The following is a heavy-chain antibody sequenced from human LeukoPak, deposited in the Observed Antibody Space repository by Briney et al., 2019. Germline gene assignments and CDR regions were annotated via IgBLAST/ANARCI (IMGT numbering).Heavy chain of an antibody. CDR2: ISYDGSNI. V-gene: IGHV3-30*18. J-gene: IGHJ3*02. Sequence: GGSLRLSCAASGFTFSSYGMHWVRQAPGKGLEWVAVISYDGSNINYAESVKGRFTISRDNSKNTLYLQMNGLRAEDTAVYYCAKDRGDAFDIWGQGTMVTVSS. D-gene: IGHD3-10*01. CDR1: GFTFSSYG. CDR3: AKDRGDAFDI.